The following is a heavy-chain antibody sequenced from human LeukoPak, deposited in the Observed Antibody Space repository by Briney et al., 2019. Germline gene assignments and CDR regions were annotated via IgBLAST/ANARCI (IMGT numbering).Heavy chain of an antibody. J-gene: IGHJ4*02. D-gene: IGHD3-10*01. CDR3: ARGGWFGVSFDY. CDR2: ISSSGSTI. Sequence: HPGGSLRLSCAASGFTFSSYEMNWVRQAPGKGLEWVSYISSSGSTIYYADSVKGQFTISRDNAKNSLYLQMNSLRAEDTAVYYCARGGWFGVSFDYWGQGTLVTVSS. V-gene: IGHV3-48*03. CDR1: GFTFSSYE.